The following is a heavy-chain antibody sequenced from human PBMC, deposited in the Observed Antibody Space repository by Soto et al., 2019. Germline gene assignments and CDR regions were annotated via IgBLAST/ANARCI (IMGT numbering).Heavy chain of an antibody. CDR3: ATRWGGGGAFDV. D-gene: IGHD3-16*01. J-gene: IGHJ3*01. CDR1: GFTFYTYE. CDR2: ISSSGSTT. V-gene: IGHV3-48*03. Sequence: SLRLSCAASGFTFYTYEMNWVRQAPGKGLEWVSYISSSGSTTYYADSVKGRFTISRDNAKNSLYQQMNSLRAEDTAIYYCATRWGGGGAFDVWCQGIMLTV.